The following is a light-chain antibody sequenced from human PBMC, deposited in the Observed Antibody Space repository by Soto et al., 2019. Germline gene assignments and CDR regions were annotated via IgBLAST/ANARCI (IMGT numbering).Light chain of an antibody. CDR3: AAWDDSLRAVV. Sequence: QSVLTQSPSESATPGQRVTISCSGSGSNIGTHAVNWYQQVPGTAPTLLIFRNHQRPSGVPDRFSGSKSGTSASLAISGPQSEDEADYYCAAWDDSLRAVVFVGGTKLTVL. V-gene: IGLV1-44*01. CDR2: RNH. J-gene: IGLJ2*01. CDR1: GSNIGTHA.